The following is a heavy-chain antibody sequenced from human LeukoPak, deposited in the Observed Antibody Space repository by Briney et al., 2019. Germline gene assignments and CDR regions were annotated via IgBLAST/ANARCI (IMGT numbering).Heavy chain of an antibody. V-gene: IGHV1-2*02. CDR1: GYTLTGYY. J-gene: IGHJ3*02. Sequence: ASVKVSCKASGYTLTGYYMHWVRQAPGQGLEWMGWINPNSGGTNYAQKFQGRVTMTRDTSISTAYMELSRLRSDDTAVYYCARDRDTIFGVALDAFDIWGQGTMVTVSS. D-gene: IGHD3-3*01. CDR2: INPNSGGT. CDR3: ARDRDTIFGVALDAFDI.